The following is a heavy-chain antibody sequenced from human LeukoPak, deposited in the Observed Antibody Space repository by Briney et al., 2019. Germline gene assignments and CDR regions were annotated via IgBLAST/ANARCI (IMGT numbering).Heavy chain of an antibody. V-gene: IGHV3-21*01. Sequence: PGGSLRLSCAASGFTFSSYSMNWVRQAPGKGLEWVSSISSSSSYIYYADSVKGRFTISRDNAKNSLYLQMNSLRAEDTAVYYCARETGIGLLWFGEGDYWGQGTLVTVSS. CDR1: GFTFSSYS. D-gene: IGHD3-10*01. CDR2: ISSSSSYI. J-gene: IGHJ4*02. CDR3: ARETGIGLLWFGEGDY.